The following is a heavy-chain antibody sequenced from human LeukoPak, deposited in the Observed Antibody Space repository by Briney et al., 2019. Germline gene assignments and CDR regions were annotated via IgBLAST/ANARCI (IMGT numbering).Heavy chain of an antibody. V-gene: IGHV1-8*02. J-gene: IGHJ3*02. D-gene: IGHD2-2*01. CDR2: MNPNSGNI. CDR3: ARGLLYQLRDGDAFDI. CDR1: GYTFTSYG. Sequence: ASVKVSCKASGYTFTSYGTSWVRQAPGQGLEWMGWMNPNSGNIGYAQKFQGRVTMTRNTSISTAYMELSSLRSEDTAVYYCARGLLYQLRDGDAFDIWGQGTMVTVSS.